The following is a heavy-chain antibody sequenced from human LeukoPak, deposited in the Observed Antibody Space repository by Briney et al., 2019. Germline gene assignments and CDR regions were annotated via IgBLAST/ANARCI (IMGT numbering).Heavy chain of an antibody. D-gene: IGHD6-13*01. CDR2: ISSSGSML. Sequence: GGSLRLSCAASGFTFSDYYMSWIRQAPGKGLEWVSYISSSGSMLHYADSVEGRFTISRDNAKNSLYLQMSSLRVEDTAVYYCTRRPYSSSWYYFDYWGQGTLVTVSS. V-gene: IGHV3-11*04. CDR1: GFTFSDYY. CDR3: TRRPYSSSWYYFDY. J-gene: IGHJ4*02.